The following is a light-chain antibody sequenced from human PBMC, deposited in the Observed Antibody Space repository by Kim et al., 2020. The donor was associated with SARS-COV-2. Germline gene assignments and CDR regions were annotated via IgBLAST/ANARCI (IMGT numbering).Light chain of an antibody. Sequence: ALGQTVRITCQGDSLRTYYASWYQQKPGQAPILIIYDKNNRPSGIPDRFSGSSSGNTASLTITGAQAEDEADYYCNSRDSSGNHVLFGGGTQLTVL. CDR3: NSRDSSGNHVL. CDR1: SLRTYY. V-gene: IGLV3-19*01. J-gene: IGLJ2*01. CDR2: DKN.